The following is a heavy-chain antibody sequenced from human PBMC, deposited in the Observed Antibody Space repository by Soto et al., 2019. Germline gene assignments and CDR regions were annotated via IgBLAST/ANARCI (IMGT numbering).Heavy chain of an antibody. CDR1: GGTFSSYA. V-gene: IGHV1-69*01. D-gene: IGHD3-22*01. CDR3: ARDLLDHYDSSGYYWRYFDY. Sequence: QVQLVQSGAEVKKPGSAVKVSCKASGGTFSSYAISWVRQAPGQGLEWMGGIIPIFGTANYAQKFQGRVTITADESTSTAYMELSSLRSEDTAVYYCARDLLDHYDSSGYYWRYFDYWGQGTLVTVSS. J-gene: IGHJ4*02. CDR2: IIPIFGTA.